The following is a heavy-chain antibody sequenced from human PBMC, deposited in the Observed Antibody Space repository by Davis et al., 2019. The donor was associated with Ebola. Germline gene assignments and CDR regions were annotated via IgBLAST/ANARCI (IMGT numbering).Heavy chain of an antibody. Sequence: GESLKISCAASGFTFSSYSMNWVRQAPGKGLEWVSSIDSSSSYIYYADSVKGRFTISRDNAKNSLYLQMNSLRAEDTAVYYCAKDGIPLYNSAWTPQYYYGLDVWGKGTTVTVSS. CDR2: IDSSSSYI. CDR1: GFTFSSYS. J-gene: IGHJ6*04. CDR3: AKDGIPLYNSAWTPQYYYGLDV. D-gene: IGHD6-19*01. V-gene: IGHV3-21*04.